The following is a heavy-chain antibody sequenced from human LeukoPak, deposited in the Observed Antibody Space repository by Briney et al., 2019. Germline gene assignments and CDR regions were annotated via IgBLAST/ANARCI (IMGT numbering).Heavy chain of an antibody. CDR2: ISSSGSTI. CDR3: AGGNYARFDY. D-gene: IGHD1-7*01. V-gene: IGHV3-48*03. J-gene: IGHJ4*02. CDR1: GFTFSSYE. Sequence: EGSLRLSCAASGFTFSSYEMNWVRQAPGKGLEWVSYISSSGSTIYYADSVKGRFTISRDNAKNSLYLQMNSLRAEDTAVYYCAGGNYARFDYWGQGTLVTVSS.